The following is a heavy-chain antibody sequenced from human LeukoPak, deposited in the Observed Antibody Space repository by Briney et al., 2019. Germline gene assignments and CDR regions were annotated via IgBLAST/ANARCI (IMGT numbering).Heavy chain of an antibody. CDR1: RFTFSSYA. J-gene: IGHJ3*02. Sequence: GSLRLSCAASRFTFSSYAMSWVRQAPGKGQEWVSGISGSGGSTYYADSVKGRFTISRDNSKNTLYLQMNSLRTEDTAVYYCAKDYSSGWYWGKDAFDIWGQGTMVTVSS. CDR2: ISGSGGST. D-gene: IGHD6-19*01. V-gene: IGHV3-23*01. CDR3: AKDYSSGWYWGKDAFDI.